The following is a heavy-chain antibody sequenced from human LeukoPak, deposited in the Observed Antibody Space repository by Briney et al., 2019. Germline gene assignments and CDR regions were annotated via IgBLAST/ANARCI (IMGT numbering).Heavy chain of an antibody. D-gene: IGHD6-19*01. CDR1: GGSISSSSYY. CDR3: ARVAGTGFHYYYYYMDV. Sequence: SETLSLTCTVSGGSISSSSYYWGWIRQPPGKGLEWIGSIYYSGSTYYNPSLKSRVTISVDTSKNQFSLKLSSVTAADTAVYYCARVAGTGFHYYYYYMDVWGKGTTVTVSS. J-gene: IGHJ6*03. CDR2: IYYSGST. V-gene: IGHV4-39*01.